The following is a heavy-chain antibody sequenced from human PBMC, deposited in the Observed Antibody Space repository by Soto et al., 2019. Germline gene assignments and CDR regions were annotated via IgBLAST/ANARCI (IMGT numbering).Heavy chain of an antibody. CDR1: GGSISSGDYY. J-gene: IGHJ5*02. CDR3: ARERGYCSSTSCPSNWFDP. CDR2: IYYSGST. Sequence: SETLSLTCTVSGGSISSGDYYWSWIRQPPGKGLEWIGYIYYSGSTYYNPSLKSRVTISVDTSKNQFSLKLSSVTAADTAVYYCARERGYCSSTSCPSNWFDPWGQGTLVTVSS. D-gene: IGHD2-2*01. V-gene: IGHV4-30-4*01.